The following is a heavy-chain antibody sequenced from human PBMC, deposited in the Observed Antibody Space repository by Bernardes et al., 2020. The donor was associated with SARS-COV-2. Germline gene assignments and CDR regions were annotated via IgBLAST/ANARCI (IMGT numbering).Heavy chain of an antibody. CDR2: ISAYNGNT. CDR3: ARAVSALEATSNFDS. D-gene: IGHD4-4*01. V-gene: IGHV1-18*01. J-gene: IGHJ4*02. CDR1: GYTFTSFG. Sequence: ASVKVSCKASGYTFTSFGVSWVRQAPGQGLEWLGWISAYNGNTIHAQKLKGRVTMTTETSTNTAYLGLMTLRSDDTAVYYCARAVSALEATSNFDSWGQGTLVTVSS.